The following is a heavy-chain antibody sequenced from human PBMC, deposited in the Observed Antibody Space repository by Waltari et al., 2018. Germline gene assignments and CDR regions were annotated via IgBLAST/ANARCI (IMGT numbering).Heavy chain of an antibody. CDR1: GSIFTGFY. CDR2: VNPKRGRR. Sequence: LAQGGAGGKSPGACVTVSFMATGSIFTGFYMDWVSQAPGQGLAWMGWVNPKRGRRDDTKEFQGEVTMTRDTSISETDKEMSRLLTDGTAADYSAVDNSRSGALDNWGQGTMVTVSS. J-gene: IGHJ3*02. CDR3: AVDNSRSGALDN. V-gene: IGHV1-2*02. D-gene: IGHD1-20*01.